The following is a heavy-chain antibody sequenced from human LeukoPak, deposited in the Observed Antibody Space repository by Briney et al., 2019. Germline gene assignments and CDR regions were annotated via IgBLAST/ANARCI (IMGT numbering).Heavy chain of an antibody. D-gene: IGHD1-26*01. J-gene: IGHJ6*03. CDR2: ISHDGTNK. Sequence: GGSLRPSCAASGFTFSSYGMHWVRQAPGKGLEWVTIISHDGTNKYYADSVKGRFTISRDNSKNTLFLQMNSLRAEDTAVYYCAKHPGGFTGIVNYYYMDVWGKGTTVTVSS. CDR3: AKHPGGFTGIVNYYYMDV. CDR1: GFTFSSYG. V-gene: IGHV3-30*18.